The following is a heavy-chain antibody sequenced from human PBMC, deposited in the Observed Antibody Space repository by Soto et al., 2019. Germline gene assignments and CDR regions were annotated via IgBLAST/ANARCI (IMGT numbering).Heavy chain of an antibody. V-gene: IGHV3-23*01. CDR2: ISGSGDGT. CDR1: GFTVNSHA. D-gene: IGHD2-8*01. J-gene: IGHJ6*02. CDR3: TKSRRGILMVYGFGGTDV. Sequence: QTGGSLRLSCAASGFTVNSHAMSWVRQAPGKGLEWVASISGSGDGTYYGDSVKGRFTISRDSSSSTLYLQMNNLRGEDTAVYFCTKSRRGILMVYGFGGTDVWGQGTTVTVSS.